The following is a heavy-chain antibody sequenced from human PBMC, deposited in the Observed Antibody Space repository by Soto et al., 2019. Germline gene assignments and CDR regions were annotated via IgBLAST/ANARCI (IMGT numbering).Heavy chain of an antibody. J-gene: IGHJ3*02. D-gene: IGHD3-3*01. CDR2: ISAYNGNT. Sequence: ASVKVSCKASGYTFTSYGISWVRQAPGEGLEWMGWISAYNGNTNYAQKLQGRVTMTTDTSTSTAYMELRSLRADDTAVYYCARVDYDFWSGYPADAFDIWGQGTMVTVSS. CDR3: ARVDYDFWSGYPADAFDI. V-gene: IGHV1-18*01. CDR1: GYTFTSYG.